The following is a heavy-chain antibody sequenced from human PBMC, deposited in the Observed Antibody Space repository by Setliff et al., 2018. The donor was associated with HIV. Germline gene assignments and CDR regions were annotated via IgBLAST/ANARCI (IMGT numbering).Heavy chain of an antibody. Sequence: SETLSLTCTVSGAPLSSYYLNWIRQPPGKGLEWIGYIFYSGTTNYNPSLKSRVTMSVDASKNQFSLILSSVTAADTAVYYWARGNGYSSRGGMDVWGQGTTVTVSS. CDR2: IFYSGTT. CDR1: GAPLSSYY. D-gene: IGHD6-13*01. V-gene: IGHV4-59*01. CDR3: ARGNGYSSRGGMDV. J-gene: IGHJ6*02.